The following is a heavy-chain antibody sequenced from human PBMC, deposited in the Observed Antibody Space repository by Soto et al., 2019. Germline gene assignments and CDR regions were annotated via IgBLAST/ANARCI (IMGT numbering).Heavy chain of an antibody. Sequence: SVKVSCKASGFTFTSSAVQWVRQARGQRLEWIGWIVVGSGNTNYAQKFQERVTITRDMSTSTAYMELSSLRPEDTAVYYCAAGYGGPHAFDIWGQGTMVTVSS. CDR3: AAGYGGPHAFDI. CDR1: GFTFTSSA. J-gene: IGHJ3*02. D-gene: IGHD4-17*01. V-gene: IGHV1-58*01. CDR2: IVVGSGNT.